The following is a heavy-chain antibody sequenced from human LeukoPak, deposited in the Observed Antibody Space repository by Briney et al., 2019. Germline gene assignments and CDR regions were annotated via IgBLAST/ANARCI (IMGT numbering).Heavy chain of an antibody. Sequence: GGSLRLSCAASGFIFSSYWMSWVRQAPGKGLEWVANIKQDGSEKYYVDSVKGRFTVSRDNAKNSLYLQMNSLRAEDTAVYYCASGRSMGYWGQGTLVTVSS. CDR3: ASGRSMGY. CDR1: GFIFSSYW. D-gene: IGHD1-26*01. CDR2: IKQDGSEK. J-gene: IGHJ4*02. V-gene: IGHV3-7*01.